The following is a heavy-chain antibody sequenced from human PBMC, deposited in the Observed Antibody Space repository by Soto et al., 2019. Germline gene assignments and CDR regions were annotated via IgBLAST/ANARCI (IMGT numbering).Heavy chain of an antibody. CDR3: ARGARITMVRGVIKTGYYFDY. D-gene: IGHD3-10*01. J-gene: IGHJ4*02. V-gene: IGHV1-8*01. CDR1: GYTFTSYD. Sequence: QVQLVQSGAEVKKPGASVKVSCKASGYTFTSYDINWVGQATGQGLEWMGWMNPNSGNTGYAQKFQGRVTMTRNTSISTAYMELSSLRSEDTAVYYCARGARITMVRGVIKTGYYFDYWGQGTLVTVSS. CDR2: MNPNSGNT.